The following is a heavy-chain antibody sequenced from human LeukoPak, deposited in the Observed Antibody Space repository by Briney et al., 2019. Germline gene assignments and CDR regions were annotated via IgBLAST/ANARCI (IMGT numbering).Heavy chain of an antibody. CDR3: AGSVPRGDYYFEY. CDR2: INHSGST. V-gene: IGHV4-34*01. Sequence: TSETLSLTCTVSGGSISSYYWSWIRQPPGKGLEWIGEINHSGSTNYNPSLKSRVTISVDTSKNQFSLQLSSVTAADTAVYYCAGSVPRGDYYFEYWGQGTLVTVSS. J-gene: IGHJ4*02. CDR1: GGSISSYY. D-gene: IGHD2-21*02.